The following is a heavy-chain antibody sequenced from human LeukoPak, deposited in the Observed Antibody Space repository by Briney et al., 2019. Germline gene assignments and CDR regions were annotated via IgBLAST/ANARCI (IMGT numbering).Heavy chain of an antibody. D-gene: IGHD6-6*01. CDR3: AKDQVAAPPFDY. CDR2: IRYDGSNK. J-gene: IGHJ4*02. V-gene: IGHV3-30*02. CDR1: GFTFSSYG. Sequence: GGSLRLSCAASGFTFSSYGMHWVRQAPGKGLEWVAFIRYDGSNKYYADSVKGRFTISRDNSKNTLYLQMNSLRAEDMAVYYCAKDQVAAPPFDYWGQGTLVTVSS.